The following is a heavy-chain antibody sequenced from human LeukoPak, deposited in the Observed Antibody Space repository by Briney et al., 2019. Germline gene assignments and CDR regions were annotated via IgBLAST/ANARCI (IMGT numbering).Heavy chain of an antibody. CDR1: GFTFSDYY. D-gene: IGHD3-22*01. Sequence: GGSLRFSCAASGFTFSDYYMSWIRQAPGKGLEWVSHISRSGSTTYYADSVKGRFTIPRDNAKNSLYLQMNSLRVEDTAVYYCARAKTGLIYDSSGYYRSPYYFDYWGQGTLVTVSS. V-gene: IGHV3-11*01. CDR3: ARAKTGLIYDSSGYYRSPYYFDY. J-gene: IGHJ4*02. CDR2: ISRSGSTT.